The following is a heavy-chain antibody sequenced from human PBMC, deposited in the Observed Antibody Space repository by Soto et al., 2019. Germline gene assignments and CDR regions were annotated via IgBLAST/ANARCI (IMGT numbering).Heavy chain of an antibody. J-gene: IGHJ4*02. D-gene: IGHD3-10*01. V-gene: IGHV3-30-3*01. CDR1: GFTFSSYA. Sequence: PGGSLRLSCAASGFTFSSYAMHWVRQAPGKGLEWVAVISYDGSNKYYADSVKGRFTISRDNSKNTLYLQMNSLRAEDTAVYYCARDRPTFSYYSGSGSFPDYWGQGTLVTVSS. CDR2: ISYDGSNK. CDR3: ARDRPTFSYYSGSGSFPDY.